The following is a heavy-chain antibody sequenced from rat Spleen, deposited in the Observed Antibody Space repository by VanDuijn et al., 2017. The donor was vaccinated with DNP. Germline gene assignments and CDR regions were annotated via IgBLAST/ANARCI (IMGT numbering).Heavy chain of an antibody. CDR1: GFTFSDYG. V-gene: IGHV5-22*01. J-gene: IGHJ1*01. CDR3: ARDPYYDWYFDF. CDR2: ISSDGSNT. Sequence: EVQLVETGGGLVQPGRSLKLSCAASGFTFSDYGMAWVRQAPKKGLEWVTSISSDGSNTYCGDSVKGRFTISRDNAKNTLYLQMNSLRSEDTATYYCARDPYYDWYFDFWGPGTMVTVSS.